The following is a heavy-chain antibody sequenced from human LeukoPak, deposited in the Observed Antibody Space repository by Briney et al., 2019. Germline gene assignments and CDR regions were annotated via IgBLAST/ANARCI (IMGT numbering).Heavy chain of an antibody. CDR3: ARDPYGDYVFDY. Sequence: GGSLRLSCAASGFIVSSNYMSWVRQAPGKGLEWVSVIYSGGSTYYADSVKGRFTISRDNSKNTLYLQMNSLTAEDTAVYYCARDPYGDYVFDYWGQGTLVTVSS. D-gene: IGHD4-17*01. CDR2: IYSGGST. V-gene: IGHV3-53*01. J-gene: IGHJ4*02. CDR1: GFIVSSNY.